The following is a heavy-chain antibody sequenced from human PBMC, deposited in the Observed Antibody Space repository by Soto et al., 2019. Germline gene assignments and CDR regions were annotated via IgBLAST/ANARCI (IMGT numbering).Heavy chain of an antibody. J-gene: IGHJ6*02. CDR2: INPNSGGT. V-gene: IGHV1-2*04. CDR1: GYTFTGYY. CDR3: ARGTLAVAGTRPYYYYYGMDV. D-gene: IGHD6-19*01. Sequence: GASVKVSCKASGYTFTGYYMHWVRQAPGQGLEWMGWINPNSGGTNYAQKFQGWVTMTRDTSINTAYMELSRLRSDDTAVYYCARGTLAVAGTRPYYYYYGMDVWGQGTTVTVSS.